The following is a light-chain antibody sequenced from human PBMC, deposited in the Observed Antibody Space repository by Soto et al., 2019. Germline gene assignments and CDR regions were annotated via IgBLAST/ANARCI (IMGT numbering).Light chain of an antibody. CDR3: QQYNSFSWT. J-gene: IGKJ1*01. CDR1: QSISSY. Sequence: VHMTHSPSSLSASVLYRVTITFLSSQSISSYLNLYQQKPGKAPKLLIYDASSLEGGVPSRFSGSGSGTEFTLTISGLQPDDFATYYCQQYNSFSWTFGQGTKVDIK. CDR2: DAS. V-gene: IGKV1-5*01.